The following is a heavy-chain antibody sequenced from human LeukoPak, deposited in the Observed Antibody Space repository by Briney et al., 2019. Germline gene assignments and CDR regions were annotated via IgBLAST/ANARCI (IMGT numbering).Heavy chain of an antibody. Sequence: GGSLRLSCVASGFTFSEYALNWVRQLPGKGLEWISHISIGGGSIHYADSVEGRFTISRDNAKNSVYLQMDSLRAEDTAVYFCARDATTAVGVVYMDVWGRGTTHHLL. D-gene: IGHD6-13*01. J-gene: IGHJ6*03. CDR2: ISIGGGSI. CDR3: ARDATTAVGVVYMDV. V-gene: IGHV3-48*03. CDR1: GFTFSEYA.